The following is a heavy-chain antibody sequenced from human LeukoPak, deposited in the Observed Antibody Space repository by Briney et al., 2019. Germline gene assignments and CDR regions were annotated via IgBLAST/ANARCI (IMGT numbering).Heavy chain of an antibody. CDR2: INAGNGNT. CDR3: ARDFSRGSYKGRDYYMDV. J-gene: IGHJ6*03. Sequence: AASVKVSCKASGYTFTSYAMHWVRQAPGQRLEWMGWINAGNGNTKYSQEFQGRVTITRDTSASTAYMELSSLRSEDMAVYYCARDFSRGSYKGRDYYMDVWGKGTTVTVSS. V-gene: IGHV1-3*03. CDR1: GYTFTSYA. D-gene: IGHD1-26*01.